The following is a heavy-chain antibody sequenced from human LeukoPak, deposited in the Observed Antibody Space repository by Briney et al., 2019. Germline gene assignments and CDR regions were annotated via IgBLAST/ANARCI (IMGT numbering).Heavy chain of an antibody. Sequence: GGSLRLSCAASGFTFSSYGMHWVRQAPGKGLEWEAVRWYDGSNKYYADSVKGRFTISRDNSKNTLYLQMNSLRAEDTAVYYCARSDREYSSSWYAFDIWGQGTMVTVSS. V-gene: IGHV3-33*01. D-gene: IGHD6-13*01. CDR3: ARSDREYSSSWYAFDI. J-gene: IGHJ3*02. CDR1: GFTFSSYG. CDR2: RWYDGSNK.